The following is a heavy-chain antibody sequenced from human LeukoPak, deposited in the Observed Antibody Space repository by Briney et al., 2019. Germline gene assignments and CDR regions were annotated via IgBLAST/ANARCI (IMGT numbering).Heavy chain of an antibody. D-gene: IGHD3-3*01. CDR1: GFTVSSNY. CDR3: ARCLLVQGYYYGMDV. J-gene: IGHJ6*02. V-gene: IGHV3-66*01. CDR2: IYSGGST. Sequence: PGGSLRLSCAASGFTVSSNYMSCVRQAPGKGLEWVSIIYSGGSTYYADSVKGRFTISRDNSKNTLHLQMNSLRAEDTAVYYCARCLLVQGYYYGMDVWGQGTTVTVSS.